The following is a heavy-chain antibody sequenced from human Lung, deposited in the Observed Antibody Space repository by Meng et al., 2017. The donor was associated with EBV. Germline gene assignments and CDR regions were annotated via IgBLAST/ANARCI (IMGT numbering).Heavy chain of an antibody. D-gene: IGHD1-14*01. CDR2: INTNTGTP. J-gene: IGHJ4*02. CDR1: GYTFPSYA. CDR3: ARDDNGAPDY. Sequence: VQIVKSGSALRRPGAPVKVSCKAPGYTFPSYAMNWVRPAPGQGLEWMGLINTNTGTPTYAQGFTGRFVFSLDTSVSTAYLQISSLKAEDTAMYYCARDDNGAPDYWGQGTLVTVSS. V-gene: IGHV7-4-1*02.